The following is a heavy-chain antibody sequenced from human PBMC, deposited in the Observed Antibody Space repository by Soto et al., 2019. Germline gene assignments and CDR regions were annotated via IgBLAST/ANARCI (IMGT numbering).Heavy chain of an antibody. CDR2: INPITGGT. V-gene: IGHV1-2*02. CDR1: GYTFTSYY. CDR3: ARNYYDSSDRDYLDY. Sequence: ASVKVSCKASGYTFTSYYIHWVRQAPGQGLEWMGWINPITGGTNYAPKFQGRVTMTRDTSITTAYMELSGLRSDDTAVYYCARNYYDSSDRDYLDYWGQGTPVTSPQ. J-gene: IGHJ4*02. D-gene: IGHD3-22*01.